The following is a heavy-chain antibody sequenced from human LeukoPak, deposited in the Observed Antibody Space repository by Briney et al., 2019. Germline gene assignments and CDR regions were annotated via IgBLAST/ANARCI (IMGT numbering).Heavy chain of an antibody. CDR1: GGSVSSGSYY. CDR3: ARHSQRKTNPYYFDY. D-gene: IGHD1/OR15-1a*01. V-gene: IGHV4-61*01. Sequence: PSETLSLTCTVSGGSVSSGSYYWSWIRQPPGKGLEWIGYIYYSGSTNYNPSLKSRVTISVDTSKNQFSLKLSSVTAADTAVYYCARHSQRKTNPYYFDYWGQGTLVTVSS. CDR2: IYYSGST. J-gene: IGHJ4*02.